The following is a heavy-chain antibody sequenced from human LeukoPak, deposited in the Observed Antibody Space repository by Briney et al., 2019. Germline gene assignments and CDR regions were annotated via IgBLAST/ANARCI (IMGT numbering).Heavy chain of an antibody. D-gene: IGHD3-22*01. Sequence: SETLSLTCTVSGGSISSYYWSWIRQPPGKGLEWIGYIYYSGSTNYNPSLKSRVTISVDTSKNQFSLKLSSVTAADTAVYYCARGGYYYDSSGYSYGVWGQGTLVTVSS. CDR2: IYYSGST. CDR1: GGSISSYY. V-gene: IGHV4-59*08. CDR3: ARGGYYYDSSGYSYGV. J-gene: IGHJ4*02.